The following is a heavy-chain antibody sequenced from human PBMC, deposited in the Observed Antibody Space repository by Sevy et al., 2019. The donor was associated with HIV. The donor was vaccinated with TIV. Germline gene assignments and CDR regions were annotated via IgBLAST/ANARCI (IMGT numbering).Heavy chain of an antibody. Sequence: GRSLRLSCAASGFTFSTYEMNWVRQAPRKGLEWVSYISSSGSTIYYADSVKGRFTISRDSAKNSLYLQMNSLRAEDTAVYYCARGAWGGIDYWGQGTLVTVSS. CDR1: GFTFSTYE. CDR2: ISSSGSTI. J-gene: IGHJ4*02. CDR3: ARGAWGGIDY. V-gene: IGHV3-48*03. D-gene: IGHD3-16*01.